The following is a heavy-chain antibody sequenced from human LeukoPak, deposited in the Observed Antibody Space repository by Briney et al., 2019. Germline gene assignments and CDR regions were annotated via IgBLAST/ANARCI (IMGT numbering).Heavy chain of an antibody. CDR3: AKESGKFDY. CDR2: ISADGGST. Sequence: PGGSLRLSCVASGLNFDDSAMHWVRQAPAKGLEWVSLISADGGSTFSADSVKGRFSISRDNSKNSLYLQMNSLRSEDTAMYYCAKESGKFDYWGQGTLVAVSS. CDR1: GLNFDDSA. J-gene: IGHJ4*02. V-gene: IGHV3-43*02.